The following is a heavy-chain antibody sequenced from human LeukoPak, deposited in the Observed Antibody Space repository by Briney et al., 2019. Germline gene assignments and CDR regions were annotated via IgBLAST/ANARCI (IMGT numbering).Heavy chain of an antibody. CDR3: ARDNVGYYDFWSGFPLDY. J-gene: IGHJ4*02. V-gene: IGHV3-21*01. CDR2: ISSSSSYI. D-gene: IGHD3-3*01. Sequence: PGGSLRLSCAASGFTFSSYSMNWVRPAPGKGLEWVSSISSSSSYIYYADSVKGRFTISRDNAKNSLYLQMNSLRAEDTAVYYCARDNVGYYDFWSGFPLDYWGQGTLVTVSS. CDR1: GFTFSSYS.